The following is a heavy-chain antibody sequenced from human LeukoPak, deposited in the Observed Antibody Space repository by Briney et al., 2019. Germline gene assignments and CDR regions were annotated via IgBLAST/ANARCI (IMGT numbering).Heavy chain of an antibody. Sequence: SETLSLTCTVSGGSISSGSYYWSWIRQPAGKGLEWIGRIYTSGSTNYNPSLKSRVTISVDTSKNQFSLKLSSVTAADTAVYYCARDQIPRRGGAFDIWGQGTMVTVSS. J-gene: IGHJ3*02. D-gene: IGHD2-2*02. CDR2: IYTSGST. CDR3: ARDQIPRRGGAFDI. V-gene: IGHV4-61*02. CDR1: GGSISSGSYY.